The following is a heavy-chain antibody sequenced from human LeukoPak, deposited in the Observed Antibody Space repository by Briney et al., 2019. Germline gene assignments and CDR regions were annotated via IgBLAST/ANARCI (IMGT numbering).Heavy chain of an antibody. V-gene: IGHV3-7*01. J-gene: IGHJ4*02. Sequence: GGSLRLSCTACVYTFSDSYTIWRRQAPGKGREWVANIKEDGREKLYVDSVKGRFTISRDNSKNSVYLQMSSLRAEDKAMYYCGRGSGWLVDYWGQGTLVTVSS. CDR3: GRGSGWLVDY. CDR1: VYTFSDSY. D-gene: IGHD6-19*01. CDR2: IKEDGREK.